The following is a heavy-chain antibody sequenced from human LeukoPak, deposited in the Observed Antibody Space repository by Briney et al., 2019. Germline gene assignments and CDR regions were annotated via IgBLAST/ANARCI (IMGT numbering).Heavy chain of an antibody. D-gene: IGHD4-17*01. V-gene: IGHV1-18*01. CDR3: ARDRDYGDYVGYFQH. Sequence: ASVRVSCKASGYTFTSYGISWVRQAPGQGLEWMGWISAYNGNTNYAQKLQGRVTMTTDTSTSTAYMELRSLRSDDTAVYYCARDRDYGDYVGYFQHWGQGTLVTASS. J-gene: IGHJ1*01. CDR2: ISAYNGNT. CDR1: GYTFTSYG.